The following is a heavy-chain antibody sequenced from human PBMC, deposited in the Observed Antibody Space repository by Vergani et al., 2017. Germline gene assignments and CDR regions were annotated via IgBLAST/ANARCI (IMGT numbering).Heavy chain of an antibody. CDR2: IYYSGST. CDR3: ARATHYYDSSGPTCYIDY. CDR1: GGSISSYY. J-gene: IGHJ4*02. Sequence: QVQLQESGPGLVKPSETLSLTCTVSGGSISSYYWSWIRQPPGKGLEWIGYIYYSGSTNYNPSPLSRVAISVDTSKNQFSLKLSTVTAADTAVYYCARATHYYDSSGPTCYIDYWGQGTLVTVSS. D-gene: IGHD3-22*01. V-gene: IGHV4-59*01.